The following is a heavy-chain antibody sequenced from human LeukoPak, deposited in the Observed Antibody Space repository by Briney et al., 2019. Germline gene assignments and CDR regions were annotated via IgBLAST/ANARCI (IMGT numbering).Heavy chain of an antibody. V-gene: IGHV1-2*02. CDR1: GYTFTGYY. Sequence: ASVKVSCKASGYTFTGYYMHWVRQAPGQGLEWMGWINPNSGGTNYAQKFQGRVTMTRGTSISTAYMELSSLRSDDTAVYYCARGSYYDILTGYYQVGAFDIWGQGTMVTVSS. J-gene: IGHJ3*02. D-gene: IGHD3-9*01. CDR2: INPNSGGT. CDR3: ARGSYYDILTGYYQVGAFDI.